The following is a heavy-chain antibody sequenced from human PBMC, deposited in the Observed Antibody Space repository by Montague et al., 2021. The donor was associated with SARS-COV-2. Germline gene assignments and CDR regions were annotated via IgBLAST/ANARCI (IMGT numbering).Heavy chain of an antibody. J-gene: IGHJ5*02. CDR3: ARDQGLRGGIDP. V-gene: IGHV4-59*02. CDR2: LYFSGSAT. CDR1: GGSVSTYY. Sequence: SETLSLTCTVSGGSVSTYYWSWLRQPPGKGLEWIGFLYFSGSATTYNPSLKSRVTISIDTSKNQFSPQLSSVTAADTAVYFCARDQGLRGGIDPWGQGTLVAVSS.